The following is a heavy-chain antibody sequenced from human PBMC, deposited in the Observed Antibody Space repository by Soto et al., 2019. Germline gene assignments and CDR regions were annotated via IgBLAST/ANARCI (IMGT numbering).Heavy chain of an antibody. CDR3: AREYVSYDYIWGAKTFDI. CDR2: INPNSGGT. Sequence: ASVKVSCKASGYTFTGDYMHWVRQAPGQGLEWMGWINPNSGGTNYAQKFQGWVTMTRDTSISTAYMELSRLRSDDTAMYYCAREYVSYDYIWGAKTFDIWGQGTMVTVSS. D-gene: IGHD3-16*01. V-gene: IGHV1-2*04. J-gene: IGHJ3*02. CDR1: GYTFTGDY.